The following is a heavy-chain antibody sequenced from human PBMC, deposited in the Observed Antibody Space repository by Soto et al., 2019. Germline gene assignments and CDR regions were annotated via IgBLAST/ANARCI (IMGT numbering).Heavy chain of an antibody. V-gene: IGHV3-53*01. D-gene: IGHD3-3*01. CDR3: ARDRPDFWRAYEGPYGMDV. J-gene: IGHJ6*02. CDR1: GFTVSSNY. Sequence: PGGSLRLSCAASGFTVSSNYMSWVRQAPGKGLEWVSVIYSGASTYYADSVKGRFTISRDNSKNTLYLQMNSLRAEDTAVYYCARDRPDFWRAYEGPYGMDVWAQATKVTV. CDR2: IYSGAST.